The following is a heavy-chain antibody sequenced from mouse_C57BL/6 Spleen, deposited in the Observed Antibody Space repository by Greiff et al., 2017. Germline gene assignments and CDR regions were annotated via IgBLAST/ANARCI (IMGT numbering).Heavy chain of an antibody. D-gene: IGHD3-3*01. V-gene: IGHV1-82*01. CDR3: ARVGGWEDYLDY. CDR1: GYAFSSSW. J-gene: IGHJ2*01. Sequence: VQLQQSGPELVKPGASVKISCKASGYAFSSSWMNWVKQRPGKGLEWIGRIYPGDGDTNYNGKFKGKATLTADKSSSTAYMQLRSLTSEDSAVYFCARVGGWEDYLDYWGQGTTLTVSS. CDR2: IYPGDGDT.